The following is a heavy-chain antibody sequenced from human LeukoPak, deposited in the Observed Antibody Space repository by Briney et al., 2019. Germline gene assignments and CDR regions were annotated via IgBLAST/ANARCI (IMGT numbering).Heavy chain of an antibody. J-gene: IGHJ6*02. CDR2: ISWNSGSI. CDR1: GFTFDDYA. Sequence: GGSLRLSCAASGFTFDDYAMHWVRQAPGKGLEWVSGISWNSGSIGYADSVKGRFTISRDNAKNSLYLQMNSLRAEDTALYYCAALGYCGSTSCSRYYYYGMDVWGQGTTVTVSS. D-gene: IGHD2-2*01. CDR3: AALGYCGSTSCSRYYYYGMDV. V-gene: IGHV3-9*01.